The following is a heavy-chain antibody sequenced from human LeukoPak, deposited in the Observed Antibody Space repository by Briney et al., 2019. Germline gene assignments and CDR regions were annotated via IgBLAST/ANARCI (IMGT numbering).Heavy chain of an antibody. J-gene: IGHJ4*02. Sequence: SQTLSLTCAISGDSVSSNSAAWNWIRHSPSRGLEWLGRTYYRSKWYNDYAVSVKSRITINPDTSKNQFSLHLNSATPEDAAVYYCARSTGWLNGNWGQGTLVTVSS. CDR2: TYYRSKWYN. D-gene: IGHD2-8*02. CDR1: GDSVSSNSAA. V-gene: IGHV6-1*01. CDR3: ARSTGWLNGN.